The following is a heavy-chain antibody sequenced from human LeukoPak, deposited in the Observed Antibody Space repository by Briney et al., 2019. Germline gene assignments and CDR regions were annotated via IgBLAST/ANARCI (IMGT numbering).Heavy chain of an antibody. CDR1: GFTFDDYG. J-gene: IGHJ5*02. V-gene: IGHV3-20*04. Sequence: GGSLRLSCAASGFTFDDYGMSWVRQAPGKGLEWVSGINWNGGSTGYADSLRGRFTISRDNAKNSLYLQMNSLRAEDTAVYYCARDTGSRGWFDPWGQGTLVTVSS. CDR2: INWNGGST. CDR3: ARDTGSRGWFDP. D-gene: IGHD1-26*01.